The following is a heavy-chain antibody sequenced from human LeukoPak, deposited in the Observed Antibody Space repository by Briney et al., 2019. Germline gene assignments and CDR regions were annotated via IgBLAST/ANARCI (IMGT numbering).Heavy chain of an antibody. CDR2: IYHGGST. Sequence: PSETLSLTCAVSGGSISSSNWWSWVRQPPGKGLEWIGEIYHGGSTNYNPSLKSRVTISVDKSKNQFSLKLSSVTAADTAVYYCARENCSGGSCYPDYWGQGTLVTVSS. CDR1: GGSISSSNW. V-gene: IGHV4-4*02. J-gene: IGHJ4*02. D-gene: IGHD2-15*01. CDR3: ARENCSGGSCYPDY.